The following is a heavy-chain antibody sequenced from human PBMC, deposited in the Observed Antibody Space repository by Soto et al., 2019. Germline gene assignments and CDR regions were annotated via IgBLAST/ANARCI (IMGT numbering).Heavy chain of an antibody. D-gene: IGHD2-15*01. J-gene: IGHJ4*02. CDR3: ARGQVVAAQH. CDR2: IYHSGST. CDR1: GGSISSGGYS. Sequence: SETLSLTCAVSGGSISSGGYSWSRIRQPPGKGLEWIGYIYHSGSTYYNPSLKSRVTISVDRSKNQFSLKLSSVTAADTAVYYCARGQVVAAQHWGQGTLVTVS. V-gene: IGHV4-30-2*01.